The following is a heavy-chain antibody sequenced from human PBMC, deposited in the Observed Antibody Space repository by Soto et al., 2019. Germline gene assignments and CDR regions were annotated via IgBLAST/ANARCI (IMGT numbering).Heavy chain of an antibody. CDR3: ARHYDFWSDTTSPPLYFEY. Sequence: GGSLRLSCAASGFTFSSYSMNWVRQAPGKGLEWVSYISSSSSTIYYADSVKGRFTISRDSSKNTLYLQMNSLRAEDTAVYYCARHYDFWSDTTSPPLYFEYWGQGT. V-gene: IGHV3-48*01. CDR2: ISSSSSTI. CDR1: GFTFSSYS. D-gene: IGHD3-3*01. J-gene: IGHJ4*02.